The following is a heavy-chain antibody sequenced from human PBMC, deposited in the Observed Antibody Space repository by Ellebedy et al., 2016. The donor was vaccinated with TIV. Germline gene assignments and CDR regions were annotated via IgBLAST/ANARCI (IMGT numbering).Heavy chain of an antibody. CDR1: GDSVSRNSAA. CDR2: TYYRSKWSN. D-gene: IGHD7-27*01. J-gene: IGHJ4*02. Sequence: SQTLSLTXXISGDSVSRNSAAWNWIRQSPSRGLEWLGSTYYRSKWSNDYAVSVKSRITINPDTYKNHFSLQLNSVTHEDTAVYYCARTGDRGRAFDYWGQGTLVTVSS. CDR3: ARTGDRGRAFDY. V-gene: IGHV6-1*01.